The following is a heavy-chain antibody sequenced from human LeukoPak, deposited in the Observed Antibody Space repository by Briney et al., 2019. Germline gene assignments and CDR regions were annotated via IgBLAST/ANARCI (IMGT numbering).Heavy chain of an antibody. CDR3: ARRRVYCSSTSCSHYFDY. Sequence: ASVKVSCKASGYTFTSYDINWVRQATGQGLEWMGWMNPNSGNTGYAQKFQGRVTMTRNTSISTAYMELSSLRSEDTAVYYCARRRVYCSSTSCSHYFDYWGQGTLVTVSS. J-gene: IGHJ4*02. CDR1: GYTFTSYD. D-gene: IGHD2-2*01. CDR2: MNPNSGNT. V-gene: IGHV1-8*01.